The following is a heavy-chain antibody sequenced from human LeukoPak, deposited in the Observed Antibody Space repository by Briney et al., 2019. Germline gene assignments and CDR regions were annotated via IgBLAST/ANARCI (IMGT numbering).Heavy chain of an antibody. CDR1: GDSISGGSYY. V-gene: IGHV4-61*02. J-gene: IGHJ5*02. Sequence: SETLSLTCSVSGDSISGGSYYWNWIRQPAGKGLEWIGLIYTSGSTYYNPPLESRVTMSLDTSKNQFSLKLSSVTAADTAVYYCARDENGYVWGSFRAWGQGTLVTVSS. CDR3: ARDENGYVWGSFRA. CDR2: IYTSGST. D-gene: IGHD3-16*02.